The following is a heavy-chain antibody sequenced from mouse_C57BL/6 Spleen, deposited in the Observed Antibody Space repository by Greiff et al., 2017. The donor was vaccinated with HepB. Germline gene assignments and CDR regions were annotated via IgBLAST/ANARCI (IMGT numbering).Heavy chain of an antibody. D-gene: IGHD1-1*01. V-gene: IGHV1-47*01. CDR1: GYTFTTYP. Sequence: QVQLKQSGAELVKPGASVKMSCKASGYTFTTYPIEWMTQNHGKSLEWIGNFHPYNDDTKYNEKFKGKATLTVEKSSSTVYLELSRLTSDDSAVYYCARRYYGSSYVSYFDYWGQGTTLTVSS. CDR2: FHPYNDDT. CDR3: ARRYYGSSYVSYFDY. J-gene: IGHJ2*01.